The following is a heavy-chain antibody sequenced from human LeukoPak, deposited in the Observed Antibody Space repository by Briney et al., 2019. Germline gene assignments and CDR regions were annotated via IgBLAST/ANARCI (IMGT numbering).Heavy chain of an antibody. Sequence: GGSLRLSCAASGFTFSGYAMTWVRQAPGKGLEWVSSITGSGDYTYYIDSVKGRFTISRDNSKNILYLQMNSLRGEDTALYYCAKDRLYYDGSAHVYYFDYWGQGTLVAVSP. J-gene: IGHJ4*02. V-gene: IGHV3-23*01. CDR2: ITGSGDYT. CDR3: AKDRLYYDGSAHVYYFDY. D-gene: IGHD3-22*01. CDR1: GFTFSGYA.